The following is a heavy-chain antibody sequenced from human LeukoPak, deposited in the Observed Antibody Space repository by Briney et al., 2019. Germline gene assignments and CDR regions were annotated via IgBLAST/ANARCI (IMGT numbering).Heavy chain of an antibody. CDR2: IYHSGST. J-gene: IGHJ4*02. Sequence: PSETLSLTCTVSGGSISSGGYYWSWIRQPPGKGLEWIGYIYHSGSTYYNPSLKSRVTISVDTSKNQFSLKLSSVTAADTAVYYCARDTQVAIDYWGQGTLVTVSS. D-gene: IGHD2-15*01. CDR1: GGSISSGGYY. V-gene: IGHV4-30-2*01. CDR3: ARDTQVAIDY.